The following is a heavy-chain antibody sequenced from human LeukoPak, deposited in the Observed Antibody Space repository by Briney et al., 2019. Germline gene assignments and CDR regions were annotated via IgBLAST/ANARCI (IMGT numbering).Heavy chain of an antibody. J-gene: IGHJ4*02. CDR1: GYTLTELS. Sequence: ASVNVSCKVSGYTLTELSMHWVRQAPGKGLEWMGGFDPEDGETIYAQKFQGRVTMTEDTSTDTAYMELSSLRSEDTAVYYCATPEGYSYGGINFDYWGQGTLVTVSS. D-gene: IGHD5-18*01. CDR3: ATPEGYSYGGINFDY. CDR2: FDPEDGET. V-gene: IGHV1-24*01.